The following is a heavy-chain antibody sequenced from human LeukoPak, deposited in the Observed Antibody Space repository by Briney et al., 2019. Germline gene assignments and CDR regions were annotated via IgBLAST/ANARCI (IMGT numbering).Heavy chain of an antibody. CDR2: ISWNSGSI. CDR3: ARDDSSGPQAYFDL. Sequence: PGGSLRLSCAASGFTFSSYAMHWVRQAPGKGLEWVSGISWNSGSIGYADSVKGRFTISRDNAKNSLYLQMNSLRAEDTALYYCARDDSSGPQAYFDLWGRGTLVTVSS. V-gene: IGHV3-9*01. CDR1: GFTFSSYA. J-gene: IGHJ2*01. D-gene: IGHD3-22*01.